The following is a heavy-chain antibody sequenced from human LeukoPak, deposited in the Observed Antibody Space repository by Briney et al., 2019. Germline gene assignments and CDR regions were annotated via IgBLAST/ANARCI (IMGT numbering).Heavy chain of an antibody. J-gene: IGHJ4*02. CDR1: GYSISSGYY. V-gene: IGHV4-38-2*02. Sequence: SETLSLTCTVSGYSISSGYYWGWIRQPPGKGLEWIGSIYHSGSTYYNPSLKSRVTISVDTSKNQFSLKLSSVTAADTAVYYCARIGGTTGTTLGYWGQGTLVTVSS. CDR2: IYHSGST. CDR3: ARIGGTTGTTLGY. D-gene: IGHD1-1*01.